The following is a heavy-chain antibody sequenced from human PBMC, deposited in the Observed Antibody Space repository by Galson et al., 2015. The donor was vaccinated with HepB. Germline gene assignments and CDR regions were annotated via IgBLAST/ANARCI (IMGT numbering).Heavy chain of an antibody. CDR2: IRSSSSTT. Sequence: SLRLSCAASGFTFTTYSMTWVRQAPGKGLEWVSYIRSSSSTTHSADSVKGRFTISRDNSKNSLYLQMNSLRAEDTALYYCAKDPCLDSTGYSGYWGQGALVTVSS. J-gene: IGHJ4*02. D-gene: IGHD6-25*01. CDR1: GFTFTTYS. V-gene: IGHV3-48*01. CDR3: AKDPCLDSTGYSGY.